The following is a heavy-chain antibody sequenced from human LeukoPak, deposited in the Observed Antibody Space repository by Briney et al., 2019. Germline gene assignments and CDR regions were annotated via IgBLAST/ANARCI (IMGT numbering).Heavy chain of an antibody. CDR1: GGSISYYY. V-gene: IGHV4-59*01. Sequence: SETLSLTCTVSGGSISYYYWSRIRQSPGKGLEWIGYIHYSGTTNYNPSLKSRVTISVDTSKNQFSLQLRSVTAADTAVYYCAREDPQTTVPEGMDVWGQGTTVTVSS. J-gene: IGHJ6*02. D-gene: IGHD4-17*01. CDR3: AREDPQTTVPEGMDV. CDR2: IHYSGTT.